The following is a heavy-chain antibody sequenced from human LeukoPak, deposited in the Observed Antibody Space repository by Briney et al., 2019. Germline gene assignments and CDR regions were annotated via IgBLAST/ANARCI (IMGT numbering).Heavy chain of an antibody. CDR2: ISSSSYI. V-gene: IGHV3-21*01. D-gene: IGHD5-12*01. Sequence: GGSLRLSCAASGFTFSSYSMNWVRQAPGKGLEWVSSISSSSYIYYADSVKGRFTISRDNAKNSLYLQMNSLRAEDTAVYYCARVGEGYSGYDWVDYWGQGTLVTVSS. J-gene: IGHJ4*02. CDR3: ARVGEGYSGYDWVDY. CDR1: GFTFSSYS.